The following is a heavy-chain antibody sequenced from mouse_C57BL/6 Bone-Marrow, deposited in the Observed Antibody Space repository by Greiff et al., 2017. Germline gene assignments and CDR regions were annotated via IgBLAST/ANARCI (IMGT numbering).Heavy chain of an antibody. CDR1: GYTFPDYY. CDR3: ARLVGHMDY. CDR2: IYPGSGNT. J-gene: IGHJ4*01. Sequence: QVQLKQSGAELVRPGASVKLSCKASGYTFPDYYINWVKQRPGQGLEWIARIYPGSGNTYYNEKFKGKATLTAEKSSSTAYMQLSSLTSEDSAVYFCARLVGHMDYWGQGTSVTVSS. D-gene: IGHD1-3*01. V-gene: IGHV1-76*01.